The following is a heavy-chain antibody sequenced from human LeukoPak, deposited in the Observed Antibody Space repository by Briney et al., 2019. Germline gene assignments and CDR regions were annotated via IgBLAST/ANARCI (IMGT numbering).Heavy chain of an antibody. D-gene: IGHD5-18*01. CDR3: AKVKLWLSSYYYYGMDV. CDR1: GFTFSSYG. Sequence: GGSLRLSCAASGFTFSSYGMHWVRQAPGKGLGWVAFIRYDGSNKYYADSVKGRFTISRDNSKNTLYLQMNSLRAEDTAVYYCAKVKLWLSSYYYYGMDVWGQGTMVTVSS. CDR2: IRYDGSNK. V-gene: IGHV3-30*02. J-gene: IGHJ6*02.